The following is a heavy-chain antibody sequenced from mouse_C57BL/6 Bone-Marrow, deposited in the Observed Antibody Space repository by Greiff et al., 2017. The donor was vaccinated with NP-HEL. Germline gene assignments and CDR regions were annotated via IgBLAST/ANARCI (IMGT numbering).Heavy chain of an antibody. D-gene: IGHD1-1*01. J-gene: IGHJ1*03. CDR1: GYTFTSYW. V-gene: IGHV1-64*01. CDR3: ERLMIYYYYGSINWYLDV. CDR2: IHPNSGST. Sequence: QVQLQQPGAELVKPGASVKLSCKASGYTFTSYWMHWVKQRPGQGLEWIGMIHPNSGSTNYNEKFKSKATLTVDKSSSTAYMQLSSLTSEDSAVYYCERLMIYYYYGSINWYLDVWGTGTTVTVTS.